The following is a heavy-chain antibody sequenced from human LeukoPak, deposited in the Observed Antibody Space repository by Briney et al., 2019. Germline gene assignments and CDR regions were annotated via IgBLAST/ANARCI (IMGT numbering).Heavy chain of an antibody. J-gene: IGHJ4*02. D-gene: IGHD3-22*01. CDR3: ALGYDSSGQLDY. V-gene: IGHV1-69*13. CDR2: IIPIFGTA. CDR1: GYTFTSYY. Sequence: SVKVSCKASGYTFTSYYMHWVRQAPGRGLEWMGGIIPIFGTANYAQKLQGRVTITADESTSTAYMELSSLRSEDTAVYYCALGYDSSGQLDYWGQGTLVTVSS.